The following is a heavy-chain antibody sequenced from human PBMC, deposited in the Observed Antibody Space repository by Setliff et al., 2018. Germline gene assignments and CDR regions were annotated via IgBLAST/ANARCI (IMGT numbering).Heavy chain of an antibody. CDR1: GYAFTDNY. V-gene: IGHV1-2*04. CDR2: INPKTGGT. Sequence: ASVKVSCKTSGYAFTDNYIHWVRQAPGQGLEWMGWINPKTGGTNLAQKFQGWVSMTRDTSITTAYMELSRLTSDDMAVYFCARVPGGLSDAFDIWGQGTMVTVSS. J-gene: IGHJ3*02. D-gene: IGHD3-16*01. CDR3: ARVPGGLSDAFDI.